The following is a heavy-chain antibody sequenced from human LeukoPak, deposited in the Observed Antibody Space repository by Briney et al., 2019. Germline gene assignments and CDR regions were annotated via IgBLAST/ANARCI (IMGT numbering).Heavy chain of an antibody. Sequence: ASVKVSCKASGGTFSSYAISWVRQAPGQGLEWMGGIIPIFGTANYAQKFLGRVTITTDESTSTAYMELSSLRSEDTAVYYCARGLLTVTRIDYYYYYMDVWGKGTTVTVSS. D-gene: IGHD4-17*01. V-gene: IGHV1-69*05. CDR3: ARGLLTVTRIDYYYYYMDV. J-gene: IGHJ6*03. CDR2: IIPIFGTA. CDR1: GGTFSSYA.